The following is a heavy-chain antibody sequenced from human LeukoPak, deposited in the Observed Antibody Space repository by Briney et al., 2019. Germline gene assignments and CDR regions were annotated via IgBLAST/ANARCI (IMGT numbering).Heavy chain of an antibody. V-gene: IGHV3-21*01. D-gene: IGHD2-15*01. Sequence: GGSLRLSCAAPGFTFSSYSMNWVRQAPGKGLEWVSSISSSSSYIYCADSVKGRFTISRDNAKNSLYLQMNSLRAEDTAVYYCARDFGRVVVAATSNYWGQGTLVTVSS. CDR2: ISSSSSYI. J-gene: IGHJ4*02. CDR1: GFTFSSYS. CDR3: ARDFGRVVVAATSNY.